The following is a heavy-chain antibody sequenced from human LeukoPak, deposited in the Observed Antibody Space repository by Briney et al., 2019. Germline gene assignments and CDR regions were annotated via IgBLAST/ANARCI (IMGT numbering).Heavy chain of an antibody. CDR1: GYTFTSYY. J-gene: IGHJ5*02. CDR2: INPSGGST. CDR3: ARGFYGSGILGFSWFGP. V-gene: IGHV1-46*01. D-gene: IGHD3-10*01. Sequence: ASVKVSCKASGYTFTSYYMHWVRQAPGQGLEWMGIINPSGGSTSYAQKFQGRVTMTRDMSTSTVYMELSSLRAEDTAVYYCARGFYGSGILGFSWFGPWGQGTLVTVSS.